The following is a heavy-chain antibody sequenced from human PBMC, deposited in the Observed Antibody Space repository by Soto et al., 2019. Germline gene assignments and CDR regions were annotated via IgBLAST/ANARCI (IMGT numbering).Heavy chain of an antibody. CDR2: INPNSGGT. J-gene: IGHJ4*02. Sequence: AASVKVSCKASGYTFTGYDMHWVRQAPGQGLEWMGWINPNSGGTNYAQKFQGWVTMTRDTSISTAYMELSRLRSDDTAVYYCARDQGDFWSGYYHPYYFDYWGQGTLVTVSS. V-gene: IGHV1-2*04. D-gene: IGHD3-3*01. CDR3: ARDQGDFWSGYYHPYYFDY. CDR1: GYTFTGYD.